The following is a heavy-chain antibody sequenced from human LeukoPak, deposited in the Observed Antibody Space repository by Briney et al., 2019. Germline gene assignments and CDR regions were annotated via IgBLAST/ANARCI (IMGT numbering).Heavy chain of an antibody. J-gene: IGHJ4*02. D-gene: IGHD1-7*01. CDR3: ARHDVGIDGITGTQLDY. V-gene: IGHV4-39*01. CDR1: GGSISSSSYY. CDR2: IYYSGST. Sequence: PSETLSLTCTVSGGSISSSSYYWGWIRQPPGKGLEWLGSIYYSGSTYYNPSLKSRVTISVDTSKNQFSLKLSSVTAADTAVYYCARHDVGIDGITGTQLDYWGQGTLVTVSS.